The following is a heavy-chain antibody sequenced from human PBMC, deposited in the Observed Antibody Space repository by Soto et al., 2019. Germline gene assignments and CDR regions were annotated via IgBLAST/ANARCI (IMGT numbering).Heavy chain of an antibody. CDR2: ISGVGAGT. CDR1: GFTFSIYA. J-gene: IGHJ5*02. D-gene: IGHD1-7*01. V-gene: IGHV3-23*01. CDR3: AKAPGTTGWLDP. Sequence: GGSLRLSCAASGFTFSIYAMSWVRQAPGKGLEWVSGISGVGAGTYYADSVKGRFTISRDNSRNTLYLQMNSLRADDTALYYCAKAPGTTGWLDPWGQGTLVTVSS.